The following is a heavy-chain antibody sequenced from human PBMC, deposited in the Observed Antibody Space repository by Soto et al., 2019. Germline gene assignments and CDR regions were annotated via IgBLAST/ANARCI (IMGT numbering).Heavy chain of an antibody. CDR2: ISAYNGNT. CDR1: GYTFTSYG. V-gene: IGHV1-18*01. CDR3: ARGYYYDSSGYYYWFPFDR. J-gene: IGHJ4*02. Sequence: ASVKVSCTGSGYTFTSYGIGWVRQAPGQGLEWMGWISAYNGNTNYAQKLQGRVTMTTDTSTSTAYMELRSLRSDDTAVYYCARGYYYDSSGYYYWFPFDRWGQGTLVTVSS. D-gene: IGHD3-22*01.